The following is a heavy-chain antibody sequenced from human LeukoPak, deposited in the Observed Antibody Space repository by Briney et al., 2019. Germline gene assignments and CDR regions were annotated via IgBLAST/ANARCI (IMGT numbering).Heavy chain of an antibody. J-gene: IGHJ2*01. Sequence: GGSLRLSCAASGFTVSSNYMSWVRQAPGKGPEWASVIYSGGSTYYADSVKGRFSISRDNSKNTLYLQMNSLRAEDTAVYYCARGGVRGVITWHFDLWGRGTLVTVSS. CDR1: GFTVSSNY. V-gene: IGHV3-53*01. CDR3: ARGGVRGVITWHFDL. CDR2: IYSGGST. D-gene: IGHD3-10*01.